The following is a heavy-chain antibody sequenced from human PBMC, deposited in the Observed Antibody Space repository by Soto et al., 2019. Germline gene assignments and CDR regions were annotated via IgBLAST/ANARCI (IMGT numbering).Heavy chain of an antibody. CDR3: ARDNHSHQPNHRWGGGYMDV. V-gene: IGHV4-31*11. Sequence: QLQLQESGPGLVKPSQTLSLTCAVSGGSISNGGYYWSWIRQHPGKGLKWIGSIYFSGSTYYNPSLKSRVTISVATPKNQFSLKRSSVSAADTAVYYCARDNHSHQPNHRWGGGYMDVWGKGTTVTVSS. D-gene: IGHD3-16*01. J-gene: IGHJ6*03. CDR1: GGSISNGGYY. CDR2: IYFSGST.